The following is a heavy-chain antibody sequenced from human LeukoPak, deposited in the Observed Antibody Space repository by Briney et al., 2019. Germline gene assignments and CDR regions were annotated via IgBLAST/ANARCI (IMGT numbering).Heavy chain of an antibody. V-gene: IGHV3-74*01. Sequence: GGSLRLSCAASGFTFSSYWMHWVRQAPGKGLVWVSRIKGDGSTTSHADSVKGRFIISRDNAKNTLYLQMNSLRAEDTAVYYCVVGGSPGYWGQGTLVTVSS. CDR3: VVGGSPGY. D-gene: IGHD2-15*01. CDR2: IKGDGSTT. CDR1: GFTFSSYW. J-gene: IGHJ4*02.